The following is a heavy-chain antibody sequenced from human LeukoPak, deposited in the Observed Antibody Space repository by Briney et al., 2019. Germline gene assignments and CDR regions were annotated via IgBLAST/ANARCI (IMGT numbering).Heavy chain of an antibody. Sequence: GGSLRLSCAASGFTFSSYGMHWVRQAPGKGLEWVAFIRYDGSNKYYADSVKGRFTISRDNSKNTLYLQMNSLRAEDTAVYYCARVYYYYYYMDVWGKGTTVTVSS. J-gene: IGHJ6*03. CDR2: IRYDGSNK. CDR3: ARVYYYYYYMDV. CDR1: GFTFSSYG. V-gene: IGHV3-30*02.